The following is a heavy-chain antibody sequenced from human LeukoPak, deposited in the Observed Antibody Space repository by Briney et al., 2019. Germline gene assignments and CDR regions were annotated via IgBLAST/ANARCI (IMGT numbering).Heavy chain of an antibody. CDR3: GTDMVKGY. CDR2: INSDGSST. J-gene: IGHJ4*02. Sequence: PGGSLRLSCAASGFTFSSYWMHWVRQAPGKGLVWISRINSDGSSTSYAGSVKGRFTISRDNAKNTLYLQMNSLRAEDAAVYYCGTDMVKGYWGQGTLLTVAS. V-gene: IGHV3-74*01. D-gene: IGHD2-21*01. CDR1: GFTFSSYW.